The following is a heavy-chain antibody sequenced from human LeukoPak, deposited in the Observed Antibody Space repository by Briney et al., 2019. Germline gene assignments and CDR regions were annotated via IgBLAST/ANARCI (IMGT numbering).Heavy chain of an antibody. D-gene: IGHD7-27*01. J-gene: IGHJ3*02. V-gene: IGHV1-8*01. CDR2: MNPNSGNT. Sequence: ASVKVSCKASGYTFTSYDINWVRQATGRGLEWMGWMNPNSGNTGYAQKFQGRVTMTRNTSISTAYMELSSLRSEDTAVYYCARGRSRWGHAFDIWGQGTMVTVSS. CDR3: ARGRSRWGHAFDI. CDR1: GYTFTSYD.